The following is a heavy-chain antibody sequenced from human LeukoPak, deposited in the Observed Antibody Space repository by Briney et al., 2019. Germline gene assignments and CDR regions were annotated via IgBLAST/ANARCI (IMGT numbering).Heavy chain of an antibody. J-gene: IGHJ4*02. CDR3: AKAPGYGDYELYFDY. CDR2: ISWNSGSI. Sequence: GGTLRLSCAASGFTFKTYAMHWVRQAPGKGLEWVSGISWNSGSIGYADSVKGRFTISRDNAKNSLYPQMNSLRAEDTALYYCAKAPGYGDYELYFDYWGQGTLVTVSS. V-gene: IGHV3-9*01. D-gene: IGHD4-17*01. CDR1: GFTFKTYA.